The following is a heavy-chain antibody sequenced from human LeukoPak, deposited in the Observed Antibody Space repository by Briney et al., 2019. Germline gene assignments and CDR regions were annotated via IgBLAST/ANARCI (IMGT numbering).Heavy chain of an antibody. Sequence: GGSLRLSCAASGFTFSSYSMNWVRQAPGKGLEWVSAISGSGGSTYYADSVKGRFTISRDNSKNTLYLQMNSLRAEDTAVYYCAKSDTYYDFWSGTDYFDYWGQGTLVTVSS. CDR2: ISGSGGST. J-gene: IGHJ4*02. D-gene: IGHD3-3*01. CDR1: GFTFSSYS. CDR3: AKSDTYYDFWSGTDYFDY. V-gene: IGHV3-23*01.